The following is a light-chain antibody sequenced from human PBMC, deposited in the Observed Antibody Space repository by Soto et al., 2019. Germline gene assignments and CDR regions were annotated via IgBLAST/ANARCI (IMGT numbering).Light chain of an antibody. J-gene: IGKJ4*01. V-gene: IGKV1-12*01. CDR2: AAS. Sequence: DIQMTQSPSFVSASVGDRVTITCRASHAVSTWLARYQKKPGEAPKLLIYAASTLQSGVPPRFSGSGSGTDFTLTIRSLQPEDFATYYCQQANSFPRTFGGGTKVEIK. CDR3: QQANSFPRT. CDR1: HAVSTW.